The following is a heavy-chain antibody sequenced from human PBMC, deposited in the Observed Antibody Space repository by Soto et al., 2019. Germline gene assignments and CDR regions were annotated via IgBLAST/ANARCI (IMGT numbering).Heavy chain of an antibody. D-gene: IGHD1-26*01. CDR2: IKGGDGNT. V-gene: IGHV1-3*01. CDR3: ARGGGATKFYYYGMDV. CDR1: GYNCRICC. Sequence: QIRLVQSGAEVRKPGASMKVSCQGSGYNCRICCVYWVRQARGIRLELMGWIKGGDGNTKYAEKFQGRVTICREISARTAYMEVARLTSEDTAIYYCARGGGATKFYYYGMDVWGQGTSVIVSS. J-gene: IGHJ6*02.